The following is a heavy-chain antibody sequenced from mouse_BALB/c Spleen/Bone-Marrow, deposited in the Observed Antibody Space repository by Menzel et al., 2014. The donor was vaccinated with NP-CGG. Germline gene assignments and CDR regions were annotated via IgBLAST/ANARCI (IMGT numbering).Heavy chain of an antibody. CDR3: ARRRYYYGAMDY. V-gene: IGHV3-2*02. CDR1: GYSITSDYA. D-gene: IGHD1-1*01. CDR2: ISYSGST. J-gene: IGHJ4*01. Sequence: SGSGLEKPSQSLSLTCSVTGYSITSDYAWNWIRQFPGNKLDWMGYISYSGSTSYNPSLNSRISIIRDTSKNQFFLQLNSVTTEDTATYYCARRRYYYGAMDYWGQGTSVTVSS.